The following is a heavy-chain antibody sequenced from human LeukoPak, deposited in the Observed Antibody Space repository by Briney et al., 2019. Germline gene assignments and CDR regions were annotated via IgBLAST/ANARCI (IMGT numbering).Heavy chain of an antibody. V-gene: IGHV3-21*01. D-gene: IGHD5-18*01. CDR2: ISSSSSYI. CDR1: GFTVSDNY. Sequence: GGSLRLSCAASGFTVSDNYMSWVRQAPGKGLEWVSSISSSSSYIYYADSVKGRVTISRDNAKNSLYLQMNSLRAEDTAVYYCARDRHQRGYSYGTLDYWGQGTLVTVSS. J-gene: IGHJ4*02. CDR3: ARDRHQRGYSYGTLDY.